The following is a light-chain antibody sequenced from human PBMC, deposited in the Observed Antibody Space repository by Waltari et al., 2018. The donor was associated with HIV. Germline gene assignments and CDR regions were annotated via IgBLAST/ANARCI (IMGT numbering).Light chain of an antibody. CDR2: ENN. CDR1: TSNIGNNY. CDR3: GTWDSNLNTYV. V-gene: IGLV1-51*02. Sequence: QSVLTQPPSVSAAPGQRIAISCSGATSNIGNNYVSWYQPFPGRAPHFVIDENNRRPSEIPDRFSGSKSGTSATLDISGLQTGDEADYYCGTWDSNLNTYVFGSGTKVTVL. J-gene: IGLJ1*01.